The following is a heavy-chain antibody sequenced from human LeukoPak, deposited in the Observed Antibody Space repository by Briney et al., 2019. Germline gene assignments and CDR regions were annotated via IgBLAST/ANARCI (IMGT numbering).Heavy chain of an antibody. CDR3: ARETYYYDSSGYSPYYYYYMDV. Sequence: GASVKVSCKAPGYTFTSYGISWVRQAPGQGLEWMGWISAYNGNTNYAQKLQGRVTMTTDTSTSTAYMELRSLRSDDTAVYYCARETYYYDSSGYSPYYYYYMDVWGKGTTVTVSS. D-gene: IGHD3-22*01. CDR1: GYTFTSYG. J-gene: IGHJ6*03. V-gene: IGHV1-18*01. CDR2: ISAYNGNT.